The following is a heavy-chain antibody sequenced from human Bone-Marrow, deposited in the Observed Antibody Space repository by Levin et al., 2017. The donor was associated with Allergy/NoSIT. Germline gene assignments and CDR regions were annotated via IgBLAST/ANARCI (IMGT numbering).Heavy chain of an antibody. CDR1: GATLSELS. CDR3: ATASELRGLDI. Sequence: GGSLRLSCKVSGATLSELSIQWVRQAPGKGLEWMGTFAAEDGEAVFAQKFQDRLTMTEDTSTDTEYMELRSLISEDTAVYYCATASELRGLDIWGQGTLVTVSS. D-gene: IGHD1-14*01. J-gene: IGHJ3*02. V-gene: IGHV1-24*01. CDR2: FAAEDGEA.